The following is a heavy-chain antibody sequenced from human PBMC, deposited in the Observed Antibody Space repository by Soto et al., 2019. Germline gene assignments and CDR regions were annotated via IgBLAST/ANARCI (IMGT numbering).Heavy chain of an antibody. CDR2: IIPIFGTA. V-gene: IGHV1-69*06. D-gene: IGHD4-17*01. J-gene: IGHJ3*02. Sequence: SVKVSCKASGGTFRSYAISWLRQAPGQGLEWMGGIIPIFGTANYAQKFQGRVTITADKSTSTAYMELSSLRSEDTAVYYCARAGPDYGGWSDAFDIWGQGTMVTVSS. CDR1: GGTFRSYA. CDR3: ARAGPDYGGWSDAFDI.